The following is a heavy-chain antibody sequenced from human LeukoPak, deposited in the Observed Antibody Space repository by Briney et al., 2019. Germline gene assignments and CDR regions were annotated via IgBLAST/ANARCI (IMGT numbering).Heavy chain of an antibody. V-gene: IGHV3-11*01. Sequence: GGSLRLSCAASGLTFSDYYMSWIRQAPGKGLEWVSYISSGGSTIYYADSVKGRFTISRDNAKNSLYLQMNSLRAEDTAVYYCARVDRGYYFDYWGQGTLVTVSS. CDR1: GLTFSDYY. CDR2: ISSGGSTI. D-gene: IGHD2-2*03. J-gene: IGHJ4*02. CDR3: ARVDRGYYFDY.